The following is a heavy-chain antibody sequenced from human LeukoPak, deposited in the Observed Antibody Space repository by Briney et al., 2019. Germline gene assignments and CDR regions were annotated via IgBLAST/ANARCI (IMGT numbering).Heavy chain of an antibody. CDR2: IIPIFGTA. D-gene: IGHD1-1*01. Sequence: SVKVSCKASGGTFSSYAISWVRQAPGQGLEWMGGIIPIFGTANYAQKFQGRVTITADESTSTAYMELSSLRSEDTAVYYCARAWYNWNDGDFDQFDHWGQGTLVTVSS. CDR1: GGTFSSYA. J-gene: IGHJ4*02. V-gene: IGHV1-69*13. CDR3: ARAWYNWNDGDFDQFDH.